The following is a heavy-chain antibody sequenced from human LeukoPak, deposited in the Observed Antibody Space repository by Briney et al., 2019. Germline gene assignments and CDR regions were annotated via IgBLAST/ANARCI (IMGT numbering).Heavy chain of an antibody. J-gene: IGHJ2*01. CDR3: VRDCASDCSIKGHYYFDL. V-gene: IGHV1-18*01. Sequence: GASMKVSCKASGYTFTKYGLTWVRQAPGQGLEWMGWISTDNADTYYAQNYQGRVTMTIDTSTSTAYMELRSLRSDDTAVYYCVRDCASDCSIKGHYYFDLWGRGTLVAVSS. CDR1: GYTFTKYG. CDR2: ISTDNADT. D-gene: IGHD2-21*02.